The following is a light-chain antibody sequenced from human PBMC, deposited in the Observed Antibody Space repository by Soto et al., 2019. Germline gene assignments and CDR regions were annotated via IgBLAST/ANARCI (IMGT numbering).Light chain of an antibody. V-gene: IGKV1-5*01. CDR2: DAS. J-gene: IGKJ1*01. CDR3: QQYNSYWT. Sequence: DIQMTQSPSTLSASVGDSVTITCRASQSISSWLAWYQQKPGKAPKLLIYDASSLESGVPSRFSGSGSGTEFTHTISSLQPDDFATYYCQQYNSYWTFGQGTKVEIK. CDR1: QSISSW.